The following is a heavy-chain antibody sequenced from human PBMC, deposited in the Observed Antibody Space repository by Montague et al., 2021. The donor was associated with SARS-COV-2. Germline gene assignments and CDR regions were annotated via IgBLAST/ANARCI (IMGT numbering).Heavy chain of an antibody. CDR2: IYYSGST. CDR1: GGSISSYY. CDR3: AREGSWSYSFYYYYGMDV. Sequence: SETLSLTCTVSGGSISSYYWSWIRQPPGRGLEWLGYIYYSGSTNYNPSLKSRVTISVDTSKNQFSLKLSSVTAADTAVYYCAREGSWSYSFYYYYGMDVWGQGTTVTVSS. V-gene: IGHV4-59*12. D-gene: IGHD3-10*01. J-gene: IGHJ6*02.